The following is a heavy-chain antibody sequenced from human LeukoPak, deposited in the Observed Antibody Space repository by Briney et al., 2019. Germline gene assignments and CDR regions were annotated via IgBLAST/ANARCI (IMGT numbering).Heavy chain of an antibody. Sequence: ASVKVSCKASGDAFSGYWIHWVRQAPGQGLEWRGWINPSSGATDYEQKFQGRVTMTRDTSISTAYMELSRLRSDDTAVYYCARDWHGMDVWGQGTTVTVSS. V-gene: IGHV1-2*02. J-gene: IGHJ6*02. CDR2: INPSSGAT. CDR3: ARDWHGMDV. CDR1: GDAFSGYW.